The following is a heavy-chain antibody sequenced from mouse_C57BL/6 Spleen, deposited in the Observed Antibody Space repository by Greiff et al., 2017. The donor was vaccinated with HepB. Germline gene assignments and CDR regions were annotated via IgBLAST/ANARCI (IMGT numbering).Heavy chain of an antibody. CDR2: IWSGGST. J-gene: IGHJ4*01. CDR3: ARKGYGNYCAMDY. CDR1: GFSLTSYG. D-gene: IGHD2-10*02. Sequence: VQVVESGPGLVQPSQSLSITCTVSGFSLTSYGVHWVRQSPGKGLEWLGVIWSGGSTDYNAAFISRLSISKDNSKSQVFFKMNSLQADDTAIYYCARKGYGNYCAMDYWGQGTSVTVSS. V-gene: IGHV2-2*01.